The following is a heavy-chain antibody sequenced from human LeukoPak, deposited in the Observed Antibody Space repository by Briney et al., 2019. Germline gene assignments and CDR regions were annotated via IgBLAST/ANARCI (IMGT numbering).Heavy chain of an antibody. J-gene: IGHJ4*02. V-gene: IGHV4-59*01. CDR2: IYYSGST. D-gene: IGHD3-22*01. Sequence: PSETLSLTXTVSGGSIRSYYWSWIRQPPGKGLEWIGYIYYSGSTDYNPSLKSRVTISVATSKNQFSLKVSSVTAADTAVYYCAIGYYDSSGQYYRGIFDYWGQGTLVTVSS. CDR1: GGSIRSYY. CDR3: AIGYYDSSGQYYRGIFDY.